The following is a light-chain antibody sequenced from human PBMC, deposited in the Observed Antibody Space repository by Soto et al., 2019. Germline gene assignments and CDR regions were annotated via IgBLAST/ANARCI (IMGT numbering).Light chain of an antibody. CDR3: QQRSNWPT. V-gene: IGKV3-11*01. CDR1: QSVGSY. CDR2: DSS. Sequence: EIVLTQSPATLSLSPGERATLSCRASQSVGSYLAWYQQKPGQAPMLLMYDSSNRATGIPARFSGSEAETDFTLTISSLEPEDFAVYYCQQRSNWPTFGPGTKVDIK. J-gene: IGKJ3*01.